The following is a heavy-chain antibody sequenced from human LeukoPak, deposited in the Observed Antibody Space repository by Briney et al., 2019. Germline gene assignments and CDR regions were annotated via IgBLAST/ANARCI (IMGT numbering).Heavy chain of an antibody. CDR1: GFTFSSYA. CDR2: IRSKAYGGTT. J-gene: IGHJ1*01. Sequence: GGSLRLSCAASGFTFSSYAMSWVRQAPGKGLEWVGFIRSKAYGGTTEYAASVKGRFTISRDDSKSIAYLQMNSLRTEDTAVYYCTRDSYDSSGYSAEYFQHWGQGTLVTVSS. V-gene: IGHV3-49*04. CDR3: TRDSYDSSGYSAEYFQH. D-gene: IGHD3-22*01.